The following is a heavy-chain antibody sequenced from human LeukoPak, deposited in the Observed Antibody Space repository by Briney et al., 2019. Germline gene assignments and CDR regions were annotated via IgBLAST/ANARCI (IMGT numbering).Heavy chain of an antibody. CDR2: IKSKTDGGTT. J-gene: IGHJ4*02. V-gene: IGHV3-15*01. CDR3: TTDSTVDIVATMRGLFDY. CDR1: GFTFSNAW. D-gene: IGHD5-12*01. Sequence: GGSLRLSCAASGFTFSNAWMSWVRQAPGKGLKWVGRIKSKTDGGTTDYAAPVKGRFTISRDDSKNTLYLQMNSLKTEDTAVYYCTTDSTVDIVATMRGLFDYWGQGTLVTVSS.